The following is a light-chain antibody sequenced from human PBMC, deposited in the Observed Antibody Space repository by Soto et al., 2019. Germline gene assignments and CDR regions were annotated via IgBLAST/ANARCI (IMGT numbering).Light chain of an antibody. CDR3: AAWDDSLNGYV. CDR2: NNN. J-gene: IGLJ1*01. Sequence: QSVLTQPPSASETPGQRVTISCSGSSSNIGINTVDWFQQLPGTAPKLLIYNNNQRPSGVPDRFSGSKSGTSASLAISGLQSVDESDYYCAAWDDSLNGYVFGTGTKVTVL. V-gene: IGLV1-44*01. CDR1: SSNIGINT.